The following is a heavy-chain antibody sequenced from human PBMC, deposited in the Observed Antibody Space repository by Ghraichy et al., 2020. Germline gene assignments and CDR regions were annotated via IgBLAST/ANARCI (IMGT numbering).Heavy chain of an antibody. Sequence: GSLRLSCSASGFTFSSYAMHWVRQGPGKGLEYVSAISSNGGSTDYANSVKGRFTISRDNSKNTLYLQMGSLRAEDMAVYYCARDRTTGTTVNAFDIWGQGTMVTVSS. D-gene: IGHD1-1*01. J-gene: IGHJ3*02. V-gene: IGHV3-64*01. CDR2: ISSNGGST. CDR1: GFTFSSYA. CDR3: ARDRTTGTTVNAFDI.